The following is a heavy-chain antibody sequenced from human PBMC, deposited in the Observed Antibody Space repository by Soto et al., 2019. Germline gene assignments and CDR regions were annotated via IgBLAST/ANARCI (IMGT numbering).Heavy chain of an antibody. CDR2: IYYSGST. D-gene: IGHD3-22*01. Sequence: SETLSLTCTVSGGSISSGGYYWSWIRQHPGKGLEWIGYIYYSGSTYYNPSLKSRVTISVDTSKNQFSLKLSSVTAADTAVYYCARGSMIEWAFDYWGQGTLVTVSS. CDR1: GGSISSGGYY. CDR3: ARGSMIEWAFDY. V-gene: IGHV4-31*03. J-gene: IGHJ4*02.